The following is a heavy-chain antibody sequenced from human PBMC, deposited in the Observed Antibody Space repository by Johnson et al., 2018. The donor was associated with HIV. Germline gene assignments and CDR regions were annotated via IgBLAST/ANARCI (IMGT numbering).Heavy chain of an antibody. Sequence: VQLVESGGGLVQPGGSLRLSCAASGFTFSSYAMSWVRQAPGKGLEWVSAISGSGGSTYYADSVKGRFTISRDNSKNTLYLQMNSLRAEDTAVYYCATDVYPGPRYQLLHRGIWGHGTMITVSS. V-gene: IGHV3-23*04. J-gene: IGHJ3*02. CDR3: ATDVYPGPRYQLLHRGI. CDR2: ISGSGGST. CDR1: GFTFSSYA. D-gene: IGHD2-2*01.